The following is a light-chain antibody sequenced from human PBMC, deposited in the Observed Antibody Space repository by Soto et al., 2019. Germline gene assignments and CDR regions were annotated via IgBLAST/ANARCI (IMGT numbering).Light chain of an antibody. V-gene: IGKV3-20*01. J-gene: IGKJ1*01. CDR1: QSLSSN. Sequence: IRLSQSPGTLSLTPGERATLSCRASQSLSSNLAWYQQKPGQAPRLLINGASNRATGIPDRFSGSGSGTDFTLTISRLEPEDFAVYYCQQYGSSGTFGQGTKVDI. CDR3: QQYGSSGT. CDR2: GAS.